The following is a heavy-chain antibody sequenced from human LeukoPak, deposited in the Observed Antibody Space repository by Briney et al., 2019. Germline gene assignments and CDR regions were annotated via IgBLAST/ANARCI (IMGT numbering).Heavy chain of an antibody. CDR1: GYTLTELS. V-gene: IGHV1-24*01. D-gene: IGHD6-6*01. Sequence: GASVKVSCKVSGYTLTELSMDWVRQAPGKGLEWMGGFDPEDGETIYAQKFQGRVTMTEDTSTDTAYMELSSLRSEDTAVYYCATDSARPEMNYYYMDVWGKGTTVTVSS. J-gene: IGHJ6*03. CDR3: ATDSARPEMNYYYMDV. CDR2: FDPEDGET.